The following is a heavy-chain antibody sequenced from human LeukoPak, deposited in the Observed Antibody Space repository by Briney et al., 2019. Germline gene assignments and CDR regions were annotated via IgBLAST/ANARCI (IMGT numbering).Heavy chain of an antibody. D-gene: IGHD1-26*01. V-gene: IGHV3-30*02. Sequence: GGSLRLSCAASGFTFSSYGMHWVRQAPGKGLEWVAFIRYDGSNKYYADSVKGRFTISSDNSKNTLYLQMNSLRAEDTAVYYCAKPYSGSYAFFFDYWGQGTLVTVSS. CDR3: AKPYSGSYAFFFDY. CDR2: IRYDGSNK. CDR1: GFTFSSYG. J-gene: IGHJ4*02.